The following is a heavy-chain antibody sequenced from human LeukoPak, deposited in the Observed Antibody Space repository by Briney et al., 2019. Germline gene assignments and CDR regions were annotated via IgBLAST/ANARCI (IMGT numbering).Heavy chain of an antibody. CDR1: GGSISGYY. CDR3: ARDRAPFLAAAAIFDY. V-gene: IGHV4-59*12. CDR2: IYYIGST. D-gene: IGHD6-13*01. J-gene: IGHJ4*02. Sequence: SETLSLTCTVSGGSISGYYWNWIRQSPGKGLEWIGYIYYIGSTNYNPSLKSRLTISVDTSKNQFSLKLSSVTAADTAVYYCARDRAPFLAAAAIFDYWGQGTLVTVS.